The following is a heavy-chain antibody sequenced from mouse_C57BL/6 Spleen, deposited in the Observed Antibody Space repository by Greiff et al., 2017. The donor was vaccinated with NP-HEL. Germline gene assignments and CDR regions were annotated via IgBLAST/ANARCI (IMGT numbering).Heavy chain of an antibody. Sequence: EVQLVESGGGLVKPGGSLKLSRAASGFTFSDYGMHWVRQAPEKGLEWVAYISSGSSTIYYADTVKGRFTISRDNAKNTLFLQMTSLRSEDTAMYYCAKPITTVVADYAMDYWGQGTSVTVSS. D-gene: IGHD1-1*01. CDR3: AKPITTVVADYAMDY. CDR2: ISSGSSTI. V-gene: IGHV5-17*01. CDR1: GFTFSDYG. J-gene: IGHJ4*01.